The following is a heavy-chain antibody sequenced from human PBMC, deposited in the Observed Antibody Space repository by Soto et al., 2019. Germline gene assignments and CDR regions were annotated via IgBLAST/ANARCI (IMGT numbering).Heavy chain of an antibody. J-gene: IGHJ4*02. CDR2: IYYSGST. V-gene: IGHV4-31*03. CDR3: ARANRGYSYGCFDY. Sequence: QVQLQESGPGLVKPSQTLSLTCTVSGGSISSGGYYWSWIRQHPGKGLEWIGYIYYSGSTYYNPSPMIRVTISVDTSKNQFSLKLSSVTAADTAVYYCARANRGYSYGCFDYWGQGTLVTVSS. D-gene: IGHD5-18*01. CDR1: GGSISSGGYY.